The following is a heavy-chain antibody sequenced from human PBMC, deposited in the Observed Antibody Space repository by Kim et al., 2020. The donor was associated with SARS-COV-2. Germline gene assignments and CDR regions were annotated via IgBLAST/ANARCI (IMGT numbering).Heavy chain of an antibody. J-gene: IGHJ2*01. CDR1: GGSISSSSYY. CDR2: IYYSGST. V-gene: IGHV4-39*07. Sequence: SETLSLTCTVSGGSISSSSYYWGWIRQPPGKGLEWIGSIYYSGSTYYNPSLKSRVTISVDTSKNQFSLKLSSVTAADTAVYYCARDGDYGDYLNWYFDLWGRGTLVTVSS. CDR3: ARDGDYGDYLNWYFDL. D-gene: IGHD4-17*01.